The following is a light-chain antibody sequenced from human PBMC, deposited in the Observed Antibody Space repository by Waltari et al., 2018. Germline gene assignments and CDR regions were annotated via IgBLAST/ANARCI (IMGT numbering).Light chain of an antibody. CDR1: TPNIGSNP. Sequence: QSVLTQPPSASGTPGQTVTISSSGSTPNIGSNPVLWYQPLPGKAPKLPIYSNNQRPSGVPDRFSASKSGTSASLAISGLRSEDEADYYCVSWDDSLNGPAVGGGTKLTVL. J-gene: IGLJ2*01. CDR2: SNN. CDR3: VSWDDSLNGPA. V-gene: IGLV1-44*01.